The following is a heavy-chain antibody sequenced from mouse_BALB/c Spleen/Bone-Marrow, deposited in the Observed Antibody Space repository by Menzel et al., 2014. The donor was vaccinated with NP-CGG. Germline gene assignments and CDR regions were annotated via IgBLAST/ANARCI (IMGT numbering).Heavy chain of an antibody. V-gene: IGHV14-3*02. CDR3: AVYDYEGFAY. CDR1: GFNIKDTY. D-gene: IGHD2-4*01. Sequence: EVMLVESGAELVKPGASVKLSCTASGFNIKDTYMHWVKQRPEQGLKWIGRIDPANGNTKYDPKFQGKATITADTSSNTAYLQLSSLTSEDTAVYYCAVYDYEGFAYWGQGTLVTVSA. J-gene: IGHJ3*01. CDR2: IDPANGNT.